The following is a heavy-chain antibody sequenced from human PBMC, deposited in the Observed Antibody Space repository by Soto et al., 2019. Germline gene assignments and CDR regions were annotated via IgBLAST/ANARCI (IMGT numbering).Heavy chain of an antibody. CDR1: GGSFSGYY. CDR3: ARVRYSYGYFDY. J-gene: IGHJ4*02. Sequence: QVQLQQWGAGLLKPSETLSLTCAVYGGSFSGYYWSWIRQPPGKGLEWIGEINHSGSTNYNPSLKSRVTISVDTSKNQFSLKLSSVTAADTAVYYCARVRYSYGYFDYWGQGTLVTVSS. V-gene: IGHV4-34*01. CDR2: INHSGST. D-gene: IGHD5-18*01.